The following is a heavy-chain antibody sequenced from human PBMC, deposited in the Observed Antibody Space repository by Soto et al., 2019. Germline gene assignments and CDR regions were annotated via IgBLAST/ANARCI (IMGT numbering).Heavy chain of an antibody. V-gene: IGHV3-30*18. Sequence: QVQLVESGGGVVQPGRSLRLSCAASGFTFSLYGMHWVRQTPGKGLEWMASISYDGSKKYYTDSVKGRFTISRDNSKNTLYLQVNSLRHEDTSVYYCAKVFYPFEVAPYGMDVWGQGTTVTVSS. CDR3: AKVFYPFEVAPYGMDV. D-gene: IGHD3-9*01. CDR1: GFTFSLYG. CDR2: ISYDGSKK. J-gene: IGHJ6*02.